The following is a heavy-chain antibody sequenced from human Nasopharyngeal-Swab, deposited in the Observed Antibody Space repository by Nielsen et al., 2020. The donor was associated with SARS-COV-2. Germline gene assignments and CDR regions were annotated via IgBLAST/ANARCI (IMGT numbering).Heavy chain of an antibody. CDR1: GLTFSSYG. J-gene: IGHJ4*02. V-gene: IGHV3-33*01. D-gene: IGHD6-13*01. CDR2: IWYDGSNK. Sequence: GESLKISCAASGLTFSSYGMHWVRQAPGKGLEWVAVIWYDGSNKYYADSVKGRFTISRDNSKNTLYLQMNSLRAEDTAVYYCARGGLDSSSWYGYYFDYWGQGTLVTVSS. CDR3: ARGGLDSSSWYGYYFDY.